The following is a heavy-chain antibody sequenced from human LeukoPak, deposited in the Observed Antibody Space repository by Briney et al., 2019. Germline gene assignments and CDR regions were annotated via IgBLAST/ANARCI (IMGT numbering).Heavy chain of an antibody. CDR3: AKSHSITWYHPFDY. J-gene: IGHJ4*02. CDR1: GFTFINYA. V-gene: IGHV3-23*01. D-gene: IGHD6-13*01. CDR2: VSVGGDYT. Sequence: GGSLRLSCAASGFTFINYAISWVRQAPGKGLEWVSDVSVGGDYTYYSDFVKGRFTISRDNSKSTLFLQVNSLRAEDTASYYCAKSHSITWYHPFDYWGQGTLVTVSS.